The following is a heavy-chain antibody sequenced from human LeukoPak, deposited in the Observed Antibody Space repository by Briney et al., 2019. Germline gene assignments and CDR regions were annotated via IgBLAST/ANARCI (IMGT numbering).Heavy chain of an antibody. D-gene: IGHD6-13*01. Sequence: PSGTLSLTCAVSGGSISSSNWWSWVRQPPGKGLEWIGEIYHSESTNYNPSLKSRVTISVDKSKNQFSLKLSSVTAADTAVYYCARDHGIAAADYFDYWGQGTLVTVSS. J-gene: IGHJ4*02. V-gene: IGHV4-4*02. CDR2: IYHSEST. CDR3: ARDHGIAAADYFDY. CDR1: GGSISSSNW.